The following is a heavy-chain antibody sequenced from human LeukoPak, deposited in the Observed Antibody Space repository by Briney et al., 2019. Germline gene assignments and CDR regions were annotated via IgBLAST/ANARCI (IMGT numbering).Heavy chain of an antibody. J-gene: IGHJ3*02. CDR3: AREIRRDGYNSGAFDI. CDR2: INHSGST. V-gene: IGHV4-34*01. D-gene: IGHD5-24*01. CDR1: GGSFSGYY. Sequence: SETLSLTCAVYGGSFSGYYWNWIRQPPGKGLEWIGEINHSGSTNYNPSLKSRVTISVDTSKNQFSLKLSSVTAADTAVYYCAREIRRDGYNSGAFDIWGQGTMVTVSS.